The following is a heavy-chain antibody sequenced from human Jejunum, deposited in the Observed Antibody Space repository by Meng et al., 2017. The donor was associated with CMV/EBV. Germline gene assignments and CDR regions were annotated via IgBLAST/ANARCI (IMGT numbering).Heavy chain of an antibody. Sequence: TVSGGSFASGTYYWSWIRQPPGKGLGWIGSLYYSGSTNYNPSLKSRVTISVDTSKNQFSLKLSSVTAADTAVYYCARDQDTTMLAYWGQGTLVTVSS. CDR2: LYYSGST. J-gene: IGHJ4*02. D-gene: IGHD3-10*02. CDR1: GGSFASGTYY. CDR3: ARDQDTTMLAY. V-gene: IGHV4-61*01.